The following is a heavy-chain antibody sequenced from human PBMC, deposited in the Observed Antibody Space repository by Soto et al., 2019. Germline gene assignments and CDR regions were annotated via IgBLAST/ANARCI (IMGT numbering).Heavy chain of an antibody. D-gene: IGHD3-10*01. CDR1: GFTFSSYA. CDR3: ARAPRAYDAFDI. J-gene: IGHJ3*02. V-gene: IGHV3-30-3*01. CDR2: ISYDGSNK. Sequence: QVQLVESGGGVVQPGRSLRLSCAASGFTFSSYAMHWVRQAPGKGLEWVAVISYDGSNKYYADSVKGRFTISRDNSKNTLYLQMNSLRAEDTAVYYCARAPRAYDAFDIWRQGTMVTVSS.